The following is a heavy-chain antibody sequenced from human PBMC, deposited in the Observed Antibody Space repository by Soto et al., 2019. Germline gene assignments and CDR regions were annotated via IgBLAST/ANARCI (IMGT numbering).Heavy chain of an antibody. CDR2: ISYSGTT. CDR3: ARDDRYSSSSVGYYYYGMDV. Sequence: SETLSLTCTVSGNSIATGAYYWSWIRQHPGKGLEWIGYISYSGTTYYNPSLKSRVTISVDTSKNQFSLKLSSVTAADTAVYYCARDDRYSSSSVGYYYYGMDVWGQGTTVTVSS. J-gene: IGHJ6*02. D-gene: IGHD6-6*01. V-gene: IGHV4-31*03. CDR1: GNSIATGAYY.